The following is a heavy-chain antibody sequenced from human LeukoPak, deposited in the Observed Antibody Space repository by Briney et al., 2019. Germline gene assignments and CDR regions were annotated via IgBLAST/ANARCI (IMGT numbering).Heavy chain of an antibody. CDR2: MYYSGAI. CDR1: GGSISSYY. CDR3: ARAWATDYFDY. V-gene: IGHV4-59*01. J-gene: IGHJ4*02. Sequence: SETLSLTCTVSGGSISSYYWSWIRQPPGKGLEWVGYMYYSGAINYNHSLESRVTISVDTSKNQFSLKLSSVTAADTAMYYCARAWATDYFDYWGQGTLVTVSS.